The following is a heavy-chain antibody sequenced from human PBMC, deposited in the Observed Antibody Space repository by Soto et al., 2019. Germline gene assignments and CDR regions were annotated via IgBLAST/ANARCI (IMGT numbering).Heavy chain of an antibody. CDR3: AKEGEHHRGAMAV. Sequence: ASVKVSCKTSGYTFISFGISWVRQAPGQGPEWMGWSFAYDGNTNYAQKFQGRLSLTTDTSTSTAYMELRSLRSDDTGVYYCAKEGEHHRGAMAVWGQGTTVTVSS. D-gene: IGHD3-16*01. V-gene: IGHV1-18*01. J-gene: IGHJ6*02. CDR1: GYTFISFG. CDR2: SFAYDGNT.